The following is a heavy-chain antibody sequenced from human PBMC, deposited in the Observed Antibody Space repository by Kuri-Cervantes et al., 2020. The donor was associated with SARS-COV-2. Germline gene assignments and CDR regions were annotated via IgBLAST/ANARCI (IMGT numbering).Heavy chain of an antibody. CDR1: GFTFSSFA. Sequence: GESLKIPFAASGFTFSSFAMSWVRQAPGKGLEWVSAFSGSGGSTYYADSVKGRFTISRDNSKNTPYLQMNSLRAEDTAVYYCAKAYWNYNYFDYWGQGTLVTVSS. CDR2: FSGSGGST. D-gene: IGHD1-7*01. V-gene: IGHV3-23*01. J-gene: IGHJ4*02. CDR3: AKAYWNYNYFDY.